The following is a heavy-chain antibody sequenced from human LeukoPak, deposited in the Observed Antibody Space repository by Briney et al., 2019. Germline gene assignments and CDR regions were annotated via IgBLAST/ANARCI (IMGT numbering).Heavy chain of an antibody. CDR1: GYTFTSYG. J-gene: IGHJ6*02. CDR2: ISAYYGNT. V-gene: IGHV1-18*01. CDR3: ARDLDERAAPLDYGMDV. D-gene: IGHD2-15*01. Sequence: ASVKVSCKASGYTFTSYGVSWVRQAPGQGLEWMGWISAYYGNTNYAQKLQGRVTMTTDTSTSTAYMELRSLRSDDTAVYYCARDLDERAAPLDYGMDVWGQGTTVTVSS.